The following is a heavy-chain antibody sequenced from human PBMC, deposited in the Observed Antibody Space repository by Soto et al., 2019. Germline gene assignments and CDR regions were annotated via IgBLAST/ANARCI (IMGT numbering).Heavy chain of an antibody. J-gene: IGHJ4*02. D-gene: IGHD3-10*01. Sequence: QVQLQQWGAGLLKPSETLSLTCVVYGGSFSDYYWTWIRQPPGKGLEWIGEINHSGSHNYNPSLKRWGPLAVNTSKNQFSLKLNSVTAADTAMYYCARFGYYGSGSYGDFWGQGNLVTVSS. V-gene: IGHV4-34*01. CDR2: INHSGSH. CDR3: ARFGYYGSGSYGDF. CDR1: GGSFSDYY.